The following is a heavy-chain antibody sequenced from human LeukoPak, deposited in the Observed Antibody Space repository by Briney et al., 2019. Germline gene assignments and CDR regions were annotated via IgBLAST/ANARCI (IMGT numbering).Heavy chain of an antibody. CDR3: ARDRGMGAARTFFDY. D-gene: IGHD6-6*01. CDR2: VSYDGSNK. Sequence: PGGSLRLSCAASGFTFSSYAMHWVRQAPGKGLEWVAVVSYDGSNKYYADSVKGRFTISRDNSKNTLYLQMNSLRAEDTAVYYCARDRGMGAARTFFDYWGQGTLVTVSS. CDR1: GFTFSSYA. J-gene: IGHJ4*02. V-gene: IGHV3-30-3*01.